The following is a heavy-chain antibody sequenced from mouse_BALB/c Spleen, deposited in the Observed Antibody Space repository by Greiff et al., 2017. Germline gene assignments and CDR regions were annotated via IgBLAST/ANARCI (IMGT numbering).Heavy chain of an antibody. J-gene: IGHJ3*01. D-gene: IGHD2-14*01. CDR1: GFTFSDYY. V-gene: IGHV5-4*02. CDR2: ISDGGSYT. Sequence: DVHLVESGGGLVKPGGSLKLSCAASGFTFSDYYMYWVRQTPEKRLEWVATISDGGSYTYYSDSVKGRFTISRDNAKNNLYLQMSSLKSEDTAMYYCASNRYDGWFAYWGQGTLVTVSA. CDR3: ASNRYDGWFAY.